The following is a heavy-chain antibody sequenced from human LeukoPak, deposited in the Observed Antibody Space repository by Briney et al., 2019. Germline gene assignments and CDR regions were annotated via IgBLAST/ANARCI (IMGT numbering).Heavy chain of an antibody. CDR3: AHKATSSGYLN. D-gene: IGHD3-22*01. V-gene: IGHV2-5*01. Sequence: SWIRQPPGKALEWLALINWNDNKPYSPSLKSRLTITKDTSKNQVVLTMTNMDPVDTATYYCAHKATSSGYLNWGQGTLVTVSS. J-gene: IGHJ4*02. CDR2: INWNDNK.